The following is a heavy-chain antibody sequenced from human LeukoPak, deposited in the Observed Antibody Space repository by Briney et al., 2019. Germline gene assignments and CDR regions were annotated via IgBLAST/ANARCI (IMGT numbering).Heavy chain of an antibody. Sequence: SETLSLTCAVSGGSISSSNRWSWVRQPPGKGLEWIGEIYHSGSTNYNPSLKSRVTISVDKSKNQFSLKLSSVTAADTAVYYCARVRVAARPKPRYFDYWGQGTLVTVSS. CDR1: GGSISSSNR. CDR3: ARVRVAARPKPRYFDY. D-gene: IGHD6-6*01. J-gene: IGHJ4*02. CDR2: IYHSGST. V-gene: IGHV4-4*02.